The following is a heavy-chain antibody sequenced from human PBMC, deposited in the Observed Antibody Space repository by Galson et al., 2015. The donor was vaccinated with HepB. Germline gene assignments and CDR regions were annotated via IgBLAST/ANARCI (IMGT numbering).Heavy chain of an antibody. CDR3: ARERYSSSSYYYYYYMDV. Sequence: LRLSCAASGFTFSSYGMHWVRQAPGKGLEWVVVIWYDGSNKYYADSVKGRFTISRDNSKNTLYLQMNSLRAEDTAVYYCARERYSSSSYYYYYYMDVWGKGTTVTVSS. V-gene: IGHV3-33*01. D-gene: IGHD6-6*01. J-gene: IGHJ6*03. CDR2: IWYDGSNK. CDR1: GFTFSSYG.